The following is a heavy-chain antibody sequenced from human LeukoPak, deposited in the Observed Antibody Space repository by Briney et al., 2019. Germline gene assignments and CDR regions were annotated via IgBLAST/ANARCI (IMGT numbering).Heavy chain of an antibody. Sequence: GGSLRLSCATSGFTFTSHAMTWVRQAPGKGLEWVSGISGTTGRTFYGDSVKGRFTISRDNAKNSLYLQMNSLRAEDTAVYYCARAGLGYSYGTGYYYYMDVWGKGTTVTVSS. CDR3: ARAGLGYSYGTGYYYYMDV. D-gene: IGHD5-18*01. CDR1: GFTFTSHA. V-gene: IGHV3-23*01. J-gene: IGHJ6*03. CDR2: ISGTTGRT.